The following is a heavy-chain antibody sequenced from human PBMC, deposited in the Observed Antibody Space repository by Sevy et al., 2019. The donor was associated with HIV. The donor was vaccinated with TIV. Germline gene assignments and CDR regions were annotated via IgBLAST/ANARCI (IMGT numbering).Heavy chain of an antibody. CDR1: GFTFSTYA. V-gene: IGHV3-30*04. J-gene: IGHJ4*02. CDR2: ISYDGSKI. CDR3: AVWPGGQNGHYFKIDS. Sequence: GGSLRLSCAASGFTFSTYAIHWVRQAPGKGLEWVALISYDGSKIFYIDSVKGRFTVSRDNSRNALYLEKNSPRSDDTAVYYCAVWPGGQNGHYFKIDSWGQGTLVTVSS. D-gene: IGHD3-3*01.